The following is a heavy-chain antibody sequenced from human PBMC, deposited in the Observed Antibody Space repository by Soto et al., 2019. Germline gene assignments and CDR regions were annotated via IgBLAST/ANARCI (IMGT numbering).Heavy chain of an antibody. CDR1: GFAFGSYW. J-gene: IGHJ4*02. Sequence: VQLVESGGGLVQPGGSLRLSCAASGFAFGSYWMHWVRQAPGKGLVWVSRIRQDGAIATQADSVKGRFTISRDNAKNTLFLQMNSLRADDTAVYYCLRDQRHWNEFADQWGQGTLVTVSS. CDR2: IRQDGAIA. D-gene: IGHD1-1*01. CDR3: LRDQRHWNEFADQ. V-gene: IGHV3-74*01.